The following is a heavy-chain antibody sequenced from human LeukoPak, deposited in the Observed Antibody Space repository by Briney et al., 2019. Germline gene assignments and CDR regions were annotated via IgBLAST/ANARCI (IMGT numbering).Heavy chain of an antibody. CDR3: ARDPKVIAQHVDIVATIGGYFDY. V-gene: IGHV1-2*02. CDR2: INPKSGGT. Sequence: GATVKISCKASGYTFTDYYMHWVRQAPGQGLEWMGWINPKSGGTNYAQKFQGRVTMTRDTSMSTAYMELSRLRSDDTAVYYCARDPKVIAQHVDIVATIGGYFDYWGQGTLVTVSS. J-gene: IGHJ4*02. CDR1: GYTFTDYY. D-gene: IGHD5-12*01.